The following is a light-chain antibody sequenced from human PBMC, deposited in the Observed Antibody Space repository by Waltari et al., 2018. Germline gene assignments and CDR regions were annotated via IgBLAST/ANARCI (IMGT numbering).Light chain of an antibody. V-gene: IGLV2-23*01. CDR1: NSDVGSYNL. CDR2: EGS. J-gene: IGLJ2*01. CDR3: CSYADSSTPVI. Sequence: QSALTQPASVSGSPGQSITISCTGTNSDVGSYNLVSWYQHHPGKAPKLMIYEGSKRPSGVSNSFSGAKSGNTASLTISGLQAEYETDYYCCSYADSSTPVIFGVGTKLTVL.